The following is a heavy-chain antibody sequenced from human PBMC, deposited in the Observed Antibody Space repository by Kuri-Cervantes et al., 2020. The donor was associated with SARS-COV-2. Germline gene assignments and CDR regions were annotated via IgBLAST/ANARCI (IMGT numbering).Heavy chain of an antibody. V-gene: IGHV3-30*18. CDR1: GFTFRSYG. CDR2: ISSNGNNK. J-gene: IGHJ4*02. CDR3: AKDPRTTVTTFLFDY. Sequence: GGSLRLSCAASGFTFRSYGMYWVRQAPGKGLQWLAGISSNGNNKYYEDSVKGRFTISRDNSKNTLYLQMNSLRAEDTAVYYCAKDPRTTVTTFLFDYWGQGTLVTVSS. D-gene: IGHD4-17*01.